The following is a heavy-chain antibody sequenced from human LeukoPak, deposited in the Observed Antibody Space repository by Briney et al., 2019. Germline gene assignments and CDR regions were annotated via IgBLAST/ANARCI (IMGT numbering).Heavy chain of an antibody. D-gene: IGHD1-1*01. CDR3: VRDGDNWNDFDY. CDR1: GFTFSTSW. J-gene: IGHJ4*02. V-gene: IGHV3-7*01. CDR2: IRKDGREI. Sequence: PGGSLRLSCVASGFTFSTSWMTWVRQAPGKGLEWVANIRKDGREIHYVDSVKGRFTISRDNTKNSLYLQMNGLRAEDTAVYYCVRDGDNWNDFDYWGQGTLVTVSS.